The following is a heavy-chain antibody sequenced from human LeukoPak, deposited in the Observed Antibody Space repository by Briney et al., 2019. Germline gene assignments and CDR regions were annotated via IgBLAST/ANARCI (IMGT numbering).Heavy chain of an antibody. CDR3: AKGQLESCSGSRCYAFDY. Sequence: QPGGSLRLSCAASGFTFSSYAMSWVRQAPGMRLEWVSVITGSGGSTYYADSVKGRFTISRDNSKNTLYLQMNSLRGEDTAIYYCAKGQLESCSGSRCYAFDYWGQGTLVTVSS. CDR1: GFTFSSYA. CDR2: ITGSGGST. D-gene: IGHD2-15*01. V-gene: IGHV3-23*01. J-gene: IGHJ4*02.